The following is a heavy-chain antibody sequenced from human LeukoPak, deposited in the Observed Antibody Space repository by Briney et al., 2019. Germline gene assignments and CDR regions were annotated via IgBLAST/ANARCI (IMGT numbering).Heavy chain of an antibody. CDR2: IRSSGSTI. Sequence: GGSLRLSCAASGFSFSDYYMSWIRQTPGKGLEWVSYIRSSGSTIYYADSVRGRFTISRDNAKNSLYLQMNSLRAEDTAVYYCAREYTAMAYDYWGQGNLVTVSS. V-gene: IGHV3-11*01. D-gene: IGHD5-18*01. CDR3: AREYTAMAYDY. J-gene: IGHJ4*02. CDR1: GFSFSDYY.